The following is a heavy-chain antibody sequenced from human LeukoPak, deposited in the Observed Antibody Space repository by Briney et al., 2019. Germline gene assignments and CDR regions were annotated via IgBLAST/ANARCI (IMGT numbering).Heavy chain of an antibody. D-gene: IGHD3-3*01. V-gene: IGHV4-34*01. CDR3: ARGGTRGVLRFLEWLFYFDY. CDR1: GGSFSGYY. J-gene: IGHJ4*02. Sequence: SETLSLTCAVYGGSFSGYYWSWIRQPPGKGLEWIGEINHSGSTSYNPSLKSRVTISVDTSKNQFSLKLSSVTAADTAVYYCARGGTRGVLRFLEWLFYFDYWGQGTLVTVSS. CDR2: INHSGST.